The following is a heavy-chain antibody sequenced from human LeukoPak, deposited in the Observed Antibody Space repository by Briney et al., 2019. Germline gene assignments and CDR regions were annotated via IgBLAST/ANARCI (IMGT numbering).Heavy chain of an antibody. CDR3: ARSLTGSYYFDY. V-gene: IGHV4-4*07. J-gene: IGHJ4*02. CDR1: GGSISSHY. Sequence: SETLSLTRTVSGGSISSHYWSWIRQPAGKGLEWIGRIYTSGSTNYNPSLKSRVTMSVDTSKNQFSLKLTSVTAADTAVYYCARSLTGSYYFDYWGQETLVTVSS. CDR2: IYTSGST. D-gene: IGHD7-27*01.